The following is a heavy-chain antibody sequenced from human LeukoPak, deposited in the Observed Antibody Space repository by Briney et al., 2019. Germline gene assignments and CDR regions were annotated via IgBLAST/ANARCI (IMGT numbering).Heavy chain of an antibody. CDR2: LKSKTDGGVT. D-gene: IGHD3-22*01. CDR3: TTTYYYDSSPGSFDY. V-gene: IGHV3-15*01. CDR1: GFTFSNAW. Sequence: GGSLRLSCAASGFTFSNAWMNWVRQAPGKGLEWVGRLKSKTDGGVTDYAAPVKGRFTISRDDSKNTLYLQVNSLKTEDTAVYYCTTTYYYDSSPGSFDYWGQGTLVTVSS. J-gene: IGHJ4*02.